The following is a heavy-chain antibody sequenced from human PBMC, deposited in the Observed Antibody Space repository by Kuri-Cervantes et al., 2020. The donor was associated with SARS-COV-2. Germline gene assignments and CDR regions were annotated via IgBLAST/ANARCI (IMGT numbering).Heavy chain of an antibody. CDR1: GGSFSGYY. CDR3: ARGSSSSPFRHYYYYGMDV. D-gene: IGHD6-6*01. V-gene: IGHV4-34*01. J-gene: IGHJ6*02. CDR2: INHSGST. Sequence: GSLRLSCAVYGGSFSGYYWSWIRQPPGKGLEWIGEINHSGSTNYNPSLKSRVTISVDTSKNQFSLKLSSVTAADTAVYYCARGSSSSPFRHYYYYGMDVWGQGTTVTVSS.